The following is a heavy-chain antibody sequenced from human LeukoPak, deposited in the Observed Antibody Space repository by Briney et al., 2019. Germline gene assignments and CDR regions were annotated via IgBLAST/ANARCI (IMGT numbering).Heavy chain of an antibody. Sequence: GGSLRLSCAASGFTFSSYAMSWVRQAPGKGLQWVSTISGRSSTTHYADSVKGRFTISRDNSKNTLYLQMNSLRAEDTAVYYCAKAGRDWDAFDIWGQGTMVTVSS. CDR1: GFTFSSYA. CDR2: ISGRSSTT. V-gene: IGHV3-23*01. D-gene: IGHD2-21*01. J-gene: IGHJ3*02. CDR3: AKAGRDWDAFDI.